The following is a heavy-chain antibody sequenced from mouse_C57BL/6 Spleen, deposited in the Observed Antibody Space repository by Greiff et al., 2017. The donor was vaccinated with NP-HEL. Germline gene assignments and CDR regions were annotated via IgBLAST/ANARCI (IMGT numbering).Heavy chain of an antibody. CDR3: AGGYYEWAMDD. CDR2: INPNYGTT. D-gene: IGHD2-3*01. Sequence: EVKLMESGPELVKPGASVKISCKASGYSFTDYNMNWVKQSNGKSLEWIGVINPNYGTTSSNQKFKGKATLTVDQSSSTADMQLNSLTSEDSAVYYCAGGYYEWAMDDWGQGTSVTVSS. V-gene: IGHV1-39*01. J-gene: IGHJ4*01. CDR1: GYSFTDYN.